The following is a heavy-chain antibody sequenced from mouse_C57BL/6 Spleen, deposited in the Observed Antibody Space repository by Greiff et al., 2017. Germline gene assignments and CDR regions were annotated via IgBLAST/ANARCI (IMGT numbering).Heavy chain of an antibody. CDR2: INPNNGGT. J-gene: IGHJ3*01. V-gene: IGHV1-22*01. CDR3: AGDYDGGAWFAY. Sequence: EVQLQQSGPELVKPGASVKMSCKASGYTFTDYNMHWVKQSHGKSLEWIGYINPNNGGTSYNQKFKGKATLTVNKSSSTAYMELRSLTSEDSAVYYCAGDYDGGAWFAYWGQGTLVTVSA. CDR1: GYTFTDYN. D-gene: IGHD2-4*01.